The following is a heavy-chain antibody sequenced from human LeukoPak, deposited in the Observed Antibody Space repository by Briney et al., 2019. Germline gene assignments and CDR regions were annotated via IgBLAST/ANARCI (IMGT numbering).Heavy chain of an antibody. V-gene: IGHV4-39*01. CDR1: GGSISSSSYY. CDR2: IYYSGST. Sequence: SETLSLTCTVSGGSISSSSYYWGWIRQPPGKGLEWIGSIYYSGSTYYNPSLKSRVTISVDTSKNQFSLKLSSVTAADTAVYYCARLEKGGWSREYWGQGTLVTVSS. CDR3: ARLEKGGWSREY. D-gene: IGHD6-19*01. J-gene: IGHJ4*02.